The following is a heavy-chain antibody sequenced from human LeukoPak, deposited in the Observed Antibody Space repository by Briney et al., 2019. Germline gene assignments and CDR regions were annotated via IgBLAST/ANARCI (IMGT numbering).Heavy chain of an antibody. CDR3: ARTTEGGYTYGYFYYYYMDV. CDR2: IHYSGST. V-gene: IGHV4-59*01. D-gene: IGHD5-18*01. CDR1: GGSISSYY. J-gene: IGHJ6*03. Sequence: SETLSLTCTVSGGSISSYYWSWIRQPPGKGLEWIGYIHYSGSTNYSPSLKSRVTISVDTSKNQFSLKLSSVTAADMAVYYCARTTEGGYTYGYFYYYYMDVWGKGTTVTISS.